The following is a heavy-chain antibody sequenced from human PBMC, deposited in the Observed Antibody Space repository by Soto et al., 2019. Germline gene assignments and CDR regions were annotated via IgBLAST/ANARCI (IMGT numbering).Heavy chain of an antibody. CDR3: ARDDQWLDPYYFDY. D-gene: IGHD6-19*01. Sequence: ASVKVSCKASGYTFTSYGISWVRQAPGQGLEWMGWISAYNGNTNYAQKLQGRVTMTTDTSTSTAYMELRSLRSDDTAVYYCARDDQWLDPYYFDYWGQGTRVTVSS. V-gene: IGHV1-18*01. J-gene: IGHJ4*02. CDR2: ISAYNGNT. CDR1: GYTFTSYG.